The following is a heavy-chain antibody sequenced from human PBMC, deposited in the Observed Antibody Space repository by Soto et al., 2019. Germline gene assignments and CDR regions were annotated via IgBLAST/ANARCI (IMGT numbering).Heavy chain of an antibody. J-gene: IGHJ2*01. CDR3: TRPSDDRDDYDWYFDL. D-gene: IGHD3-16*01. V-gene: IGHV1-46*03. Sequence: ASVKVSCKASGYTFTNYYMHWVRQAPGQGLEWMGMINPRGGRTTYPQKFQGRFTISRGDSNNTAHLQMNSLENEDTAVYYCTRPSDDRDDYDWYFDLWGRGTLVTVSS. CDR1: GYTFTNYY. CDR2: INPRGGRT.